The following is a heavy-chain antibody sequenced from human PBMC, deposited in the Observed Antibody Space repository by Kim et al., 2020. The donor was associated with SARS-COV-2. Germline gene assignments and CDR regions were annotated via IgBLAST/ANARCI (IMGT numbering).Heavy chain of an antibody. V-gene: IGHV3-7*03. CDR2: IKQDGSEK. Sequence: GGSLRLSCAASGFTFSSYWMSWVRQAPGKGLEWVANIKQDGSEKYHVDSVKGRFTISRDNAKNSMYLQMNSLRAEDTAVYYCAREGTGYYNHYYYYYGMDVCGQGTTVTVSS. CDR1: GFTFSSYW. J-gene: IGHJ6*02. D-gene: IGHD3-9*01. CDR3: AREGTGYYNHYYYYYGMDV.